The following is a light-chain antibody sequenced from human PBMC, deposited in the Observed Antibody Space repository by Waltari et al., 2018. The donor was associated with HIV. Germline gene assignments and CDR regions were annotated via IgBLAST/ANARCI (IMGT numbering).Light chain of an antibody. CDR1: QRVNTF. CDR3: QQYNNWPIT. J-gene: IGKJ5*01. Sequence: EVVLTQSPTTLSVSAGARATLSCRGSQRVNTFLAWYQHKPGQPPRLLIYGASTRAADIPARFSGSGSGTEFTLAISSLQSEDSAVYYCQQYNNWPITFGQGTRLEIE. V-gene: IGKV3-15*01. CDR2: GAS.